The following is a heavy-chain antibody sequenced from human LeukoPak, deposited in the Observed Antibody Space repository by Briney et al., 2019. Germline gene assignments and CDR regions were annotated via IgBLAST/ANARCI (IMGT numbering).Heavy chain of an antibody. CDR2: FDPEDDKT. Sequence: TSVKVSCKVSGYTLTKLSMHWVRQAPGKGIEWMGGFDPEDDKTIYAQKFQGRVTMTEDTSTDTAYMELRSLRSEDTAVYYCATDLATVVIVTNYWGQGALVTVSS. V-gene: IGHV1-24*01. D-gene: IGHD4-23*01. J-gene: IGHJ4*02. CDR1: GYTLTKLS. CDR3: ATDLATVVIVTNY.